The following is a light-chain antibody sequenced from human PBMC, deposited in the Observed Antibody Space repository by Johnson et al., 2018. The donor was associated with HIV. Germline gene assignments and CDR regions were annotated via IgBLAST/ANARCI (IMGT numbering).Light chain of an antibody. CDR2: EST. CDR3: GTWDSRLNVYL. Sequence: QSVLTQPPSVSAAPGQKVTISCSGSNSNIGNNYVSWYQQLPGTVPKLLIYESTNRPSGIPDRFSGSKSGTSATLGISGLPTGDEADYYCGTWDSRLNVYLFGPGTKVTVL. V-gene: IGLV1-51*02. J-gene: IGLJ1*01. CDR1: NSNIGNNY.